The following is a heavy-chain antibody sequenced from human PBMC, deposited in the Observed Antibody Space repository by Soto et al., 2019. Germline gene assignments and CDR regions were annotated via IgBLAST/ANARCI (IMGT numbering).Heavy chain of an antibody. CDR1: GGSFSSGDYY. D-gene: IGHD2-21*02. J-gene: IGHJ4*02. V-gene: IGHV4-30-4*01. Sequence: QVQLQESGPGLVKPSQTLSLTCTVSGGSFSSGDYYWSWIRQPPGKGLVWIGYIYYTGSTYYHPSLKSRVTMSVDTSKNQFSLRLSSVTDADTAVYYCARVPAGGNSDYFDSWGQGTLVTVSS. CDR2: IYYTGST. CDR3: ARVPAGGNSDYFDS.